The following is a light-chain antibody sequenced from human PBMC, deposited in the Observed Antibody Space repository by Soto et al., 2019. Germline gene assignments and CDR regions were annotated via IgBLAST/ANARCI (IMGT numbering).Light chain of an antibody. CDR3: QQYNDWPLT. V-gene: IGKV3-15*01. Sequence: EIVMTQSLATLSVSPGESATLSCRASQSVGSDLAWYQQKPGQTPRLLIYGASTRATGIPARFSGSGFGTEFTLTISSLQSEDFAVYYCQQYNDWPLTFGGGTKVEIK. J-gene: IGKJ4*01. CDR2: GAS. CDR1: QSVGSD.